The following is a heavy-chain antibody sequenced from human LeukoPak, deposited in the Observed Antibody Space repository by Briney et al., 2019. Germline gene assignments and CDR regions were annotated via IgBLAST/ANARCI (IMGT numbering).Heavy chain of an antibody. J-gene: IGHJ6*02. CDR2: IYYSGST. V-gene: IGHV4-31*03. CDR1: GGSISSGGYY. Sequence: SETLSLTCTVSGGSISSGGYYWSWIRQHPGKGLEWIGYIYYSGSTYYNPSLKSRVTISVDTSKNQFSLKLSSVTAADTAVYYCAIGGTPYYYYGMDVWGQGTTVTVSS. CDR3: AIGGTPYYYYGMDV.